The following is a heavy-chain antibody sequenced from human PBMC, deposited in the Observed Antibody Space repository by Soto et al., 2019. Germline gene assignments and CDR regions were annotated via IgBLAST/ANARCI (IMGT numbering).Heavy chain of an antibody. CDR2: TIGSGGSS. V-gene: IGHV3-23*01. Sequence: LRLSCSASGFTFHNFAMSWVRQAPGKGLEWVSGTIGSGGSSNYADSAKGRFAVSRDNTKSTLYLQMNALRAEDTAVYYCAKAGRYSGYDFFDSWGQGTLVTVSS. CDR3: AKAGRYSGYDFFDS. J-gene: IGHJ4*02. CDR1: GFTFHNFA. D-gene: IGHD5-12*01.